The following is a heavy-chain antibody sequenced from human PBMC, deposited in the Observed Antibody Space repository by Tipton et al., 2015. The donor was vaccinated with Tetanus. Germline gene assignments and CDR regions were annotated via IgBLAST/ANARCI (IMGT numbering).Heavy chain of an antibody. V-gene: IGHV4-31*11. D-gene: IGHD6-13*01. CDR1: GGSITSDNHY. CDR3: SRGPGFGSAGLWFDP. Sequence: TLSLTCAVSGGSITSDNHYWSWIRQPPGKGLEWIGYIYHSGSTSYNASLKSRLDISLDTSKNQFSLRLTSVPVADTAVYYCSRGPGFGSAGLWFDPWGQVTLVTVSS. CDR2: IYHSGST. J-gene: IGHJ5*02.